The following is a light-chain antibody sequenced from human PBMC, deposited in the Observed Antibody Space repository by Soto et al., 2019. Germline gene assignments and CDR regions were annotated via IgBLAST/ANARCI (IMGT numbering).Light chain of an antibody. CDR3: QQSHSAVT. CDR1: QGISNY. V-gene: IGKV1-27*01. CDR2: AAS. Sequence: DIQMTKTPSSLSASVGDRVTITCRASQGISNYLAWYQQKPGKVPKLLIYAASTLQSGVPSRFSGSGSGTDFTLTISSLEPEDSATYYCQQSHSAVTFGQGTRLEI. J-gene: IGKJ5*01.